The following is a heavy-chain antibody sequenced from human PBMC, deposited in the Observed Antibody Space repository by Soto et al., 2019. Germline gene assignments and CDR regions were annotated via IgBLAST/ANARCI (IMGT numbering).Heavy chain of an antibody. Sequence: PXESLMISCQGSGISFTSYWNTWVRLVPGKGLEWMGRADPGGSSTIYSPSFQGHVTISNDKSFTTAYLQWDSLQASDTATYYCARQGKIVPNAIDILSMDVWGQGPTVTVSS. D-gene: IGHD2-15*01. CDR3: ARQGKIVPNAIDILSMDV. CDR1: GISFTSYW. V-gene: IGHV5-10-1*01. J-gene: IGHJ6*02. CDR2: ADPGGSST.